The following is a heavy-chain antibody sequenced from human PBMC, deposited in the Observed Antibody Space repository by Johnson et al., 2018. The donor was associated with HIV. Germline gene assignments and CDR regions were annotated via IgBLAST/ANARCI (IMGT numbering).Heavy chain of an antibody. Sequence: EVQLVESGGGLVQPGGSLRLSCAASGFSFSSYWMTWVRQAPGKGLEWVASIKQDGSEKCYVDSVKGRFTISRDNTKNSLYLQLNSLRAEDTAVYYCARARVGYSFAGWGTDAFDIWGQGTMVTVSS. CDR2: IKQDGSEK. J-gene: IGHJ3*02. CDR1: GFSFSSYW. CDR3: ARARVGYSFAGWGTDAFDI. D-gene: IGHD5-18*01. V-gene: IGHV3-7*05.